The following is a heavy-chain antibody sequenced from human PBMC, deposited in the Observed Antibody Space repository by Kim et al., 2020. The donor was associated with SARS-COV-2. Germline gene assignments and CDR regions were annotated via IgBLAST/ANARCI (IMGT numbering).Heavy chain of an antibody. D-gene: IGHD3-10*01. CDR2: FDPEDGET. J-gene: IGHJ4*02. CDR1: GYTLTELS. CDR3: ATVPLYYYGSELDDY. Sequence: ASVKVSCKVSGYTLTELSMHWVRQAPGKGLEWMGGFDPEDGETIYAQKFQGRVTMTEDTSTDTAYMELSSLRSEDTAVYYCATVPLYYYGSELDDYWGQGTLVTVSS. V-gene: IGHV1-24*01.